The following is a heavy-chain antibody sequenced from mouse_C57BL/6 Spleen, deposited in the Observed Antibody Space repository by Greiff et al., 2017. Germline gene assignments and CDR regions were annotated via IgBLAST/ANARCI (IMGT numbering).Heavy chain of an antibody. D-gene: IGHD4-1*01. CDR3: ARETGTGYYFDY. CDR2: IDPSDSDT. J-gene: IGHJ2*01. V-gene: IGHV1-52*01. CDR1: GYTFTSYW. Sequence: QVQLQQPGAELVRPGSSVKLSCKASGYTFTSYWMHWVKQRPIQGLEWIGNIDPSDSDTHYNQKFKDKATLTVDKSSSTAYMQLSSLTSEDSAVYYCARETGTGYYFDYWGQGTTLTVSS.